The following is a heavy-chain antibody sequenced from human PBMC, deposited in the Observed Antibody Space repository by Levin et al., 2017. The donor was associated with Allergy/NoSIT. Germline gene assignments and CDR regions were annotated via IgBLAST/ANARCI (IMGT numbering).Heavy chain of an antibody. Sequence: PSETLSLTCTVSGGSISSGGYYWSWIRQHPGTGLEWIGYIYYSGSTYYNPSLKSRVTISVDTSKNQFSLKLSSVTAADTAVYYCARCSRGMATFFWFDPWGQGTLVTVSS. CDR1: GGSISSGGYY. V-gene: IGHV4-31*03. CDR3: ARCSRGMATFFWFDP. CDR2: IYYSGST. D-gene: IGHD5-24*01. J-gene: IGHJ5*02.